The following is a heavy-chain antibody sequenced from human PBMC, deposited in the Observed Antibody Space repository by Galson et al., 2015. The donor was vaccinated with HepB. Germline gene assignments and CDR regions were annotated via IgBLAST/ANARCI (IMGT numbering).Heavy chain of an antibody. J-gene: IGHJ4*02. Sequence: SLRLSCAASTFIFSTYSMDWVRQAPGKGLEWVSYISSSSTTIYYADSVKGRFTISRDNAKNSLYLQMNSLRSEDTAVYYCVKLPSWDRGLDCWGQGTLVTVSS. V-gene: IGHV3-48*04. CDR1: TFIFSTYS. CDR3: VKLPSWDRGLDC. D-gene: IGHD4-23*01. CDR2: ISSSSTTI.